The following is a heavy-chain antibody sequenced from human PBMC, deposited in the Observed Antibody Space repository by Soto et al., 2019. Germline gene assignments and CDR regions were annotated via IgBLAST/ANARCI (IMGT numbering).Heavy chain of an antibody. CDR3: ARGSSGYISSWYYFDY. D-gene: IGHD6-13*01. Sequence: EVQLLESGGGLVQPGGSLRLSCAASGFTFTDYALSWVRQAPGKGLEWVATISGIGGSTYLADSVKGRLSISRDNSKNTGSLLMNSLRAEDTAVYFCARGSSGYISSWYYFDYWGRGTLVTVSS. J-gene: IGHJ4*02. V-gene: IGHV3-23*01. CDR1: GFTFTDYA. CDR2: ISGIGGST.